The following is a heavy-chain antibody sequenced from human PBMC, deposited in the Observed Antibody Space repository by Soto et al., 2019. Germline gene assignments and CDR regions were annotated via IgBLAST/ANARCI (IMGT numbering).Heavy chain of an antibody. CDR3: TKDALQGAVASPNWFDP. J-gene: IGHJ5*02. D-gene: IGHD6-19*01. Sequence: EVQLLESGGGLVEPGGSLRLSCAASGFTFSNYAMNWVRQAPGKGLEWVAAISGGGGSTYYADSVKGRFTISRDNSKNTLYVQNNSLRAEDTAVYYCTKDALQGAVASPNWFDPWGQGTLVTVSS. CDR1: GFTFSNYA. CDR2: ISGGGGST. V-gene: IGHV3-23*01.